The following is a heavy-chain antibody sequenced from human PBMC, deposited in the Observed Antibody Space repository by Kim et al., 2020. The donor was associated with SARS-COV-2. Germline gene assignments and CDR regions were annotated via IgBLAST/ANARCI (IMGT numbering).Heavy chain of an antibody. CDR1: GFTFGGHD. J-gene: IGHJ6*02. CDR3: ARGIHLWLGVDV. D-gene: IGHD3-10*01. CDR2: IGTAGGT. Sequence: GGSLRLSCEASGFTFGGHDMHWVRQVTGKGLEWVAAIGTAGGTFYAASVKGGFIISRENGENSLVLQLDSRRVGDTAIDYCARGIHLWLGVDVWGRETTVTVS. V-gene: IGHV3-13*04.